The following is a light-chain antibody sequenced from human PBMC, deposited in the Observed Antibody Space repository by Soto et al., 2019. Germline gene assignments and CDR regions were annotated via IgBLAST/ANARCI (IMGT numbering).Light chain of an antibody. J-gene: IGKJ4*01. CDR3: QQYSKWPLT. Sequence: EIAMTSSPDTLSVSPGDRAPLSCRASQGVRSDLAWYQQKAGQSPRLLIYGASTRAAETPARFSGSGSETEFTLTISSLQSEDFAVYYCQQYSKWPLTVGGGTKVDIK. CDR2: GAS. CDR1: QGVRSD. V-gene: IGKV3-15*01.